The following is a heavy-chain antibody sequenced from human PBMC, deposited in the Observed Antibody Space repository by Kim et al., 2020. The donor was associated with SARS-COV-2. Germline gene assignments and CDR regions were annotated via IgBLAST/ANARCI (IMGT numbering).Heavy chain of an antibody. D-gene: IGHD4-17*01. CDR3: AKGEHGVGGDYGDYYGMDV. V-gene: IGHV3-23*01. CDR1: GFTFSSYA. J-gene: IGHJ6*02. Sequence: GGSLRLSCAASGFTFSSYAMSWVRQAPGKGLEWVSAISGSGGSTYYADSVKGRFTISRDNSKNTLYLQMNSLRAEDTAVYYCAKGEHGVGGDYGDYYGMDVWGQGTTVTVSS. CDR2: ISGSGGST.